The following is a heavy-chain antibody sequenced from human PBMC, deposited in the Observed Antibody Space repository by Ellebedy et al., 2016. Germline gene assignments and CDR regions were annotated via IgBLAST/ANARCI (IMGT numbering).Heavy chain of an antibody. J-gene: IGHJ3*01. CDR1: GGSVSSDY. V-gene: IGHV4-59*02. D-gene: IGHD1-1*01. Sequence: SETLSLTCNVFGGSVSSDYWNWIRRPPGKGLEWIGFVFHTGATLYNPSLKSRVSMSVDTSKSQISLRLMSVTTADTAVYYCAKWNDAWNAFDVWGLGTMVTVSS. CDR3: AKWNDAWNAFDV. CDR2: VFHTGAT.